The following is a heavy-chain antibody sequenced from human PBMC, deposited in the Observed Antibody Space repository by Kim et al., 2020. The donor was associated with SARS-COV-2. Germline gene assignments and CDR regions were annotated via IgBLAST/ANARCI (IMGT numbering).Heavy chain of an antibody. J-gene: IGHJ4*02. CDR2: IKKDGSEK. V-gene: IGHV3-7*01. Sequence: GGSLRLSCAASGFTFSDYWMSWVRQAPGKGLQWVSNIKKDGSEKYYVDSVKGRFTISRDNAKNSLYLQMNSLRVEDTAVFYCARSYNSDWHNEGYLCQGT. CDR1: GFTFSDYW. D-gene: IGHD6-19*01. CDR3: ARSYNSDWHNEGY.